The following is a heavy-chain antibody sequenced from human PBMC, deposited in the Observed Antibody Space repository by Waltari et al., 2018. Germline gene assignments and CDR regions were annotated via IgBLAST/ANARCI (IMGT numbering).Heavy chain of an antibody. D-gene: IGHD6-19*01. CDR3: ARGVAGTRY. CDR2: IYYSGST. J-gene: IGHJ4*02. Sequence: QVQLQESGPGLVKPSETLSLTCTVSGGSISSYYWSWIRQPPGKGLEWIGNIYYSGSTNYNPALKSRVTISVDTSKNQFSLKLSSVTAADTAVYYCARGVAGTRYWGQGTLVTVPS. V-gene: IGHV4-59*01. CDR1: GGSISSYY.